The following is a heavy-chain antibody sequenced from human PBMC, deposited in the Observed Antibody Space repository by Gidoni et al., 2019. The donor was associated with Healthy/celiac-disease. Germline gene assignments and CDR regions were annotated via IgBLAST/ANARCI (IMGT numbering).Heavy chain of an antibody. Sequence: EVQLVQSGAEVKQPGESLRISCKGSGYSFTSYWISWVRQMPGKGLEWMGSIEPSDSYTNYRPSFQGHVTISADKSISTAYLQWSSLKASDTAMYYCARHVISGYDLRGGMDVWGQGTTVTVSS. D-gene: IGHD5-12*01. CDR3: ARHVISGYDLRGGMDV. V-gene: IGHV5-10-1*03. J-gene: IGHJ6*02. CDR1: GYSFTSYW. CDR2: IEPSDSYT.